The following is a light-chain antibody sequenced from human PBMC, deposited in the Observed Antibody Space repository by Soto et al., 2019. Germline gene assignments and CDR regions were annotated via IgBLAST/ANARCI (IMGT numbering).Light chain of an antibody. V-gene: IGKV1-9*01. J-gene: IGKJ5*01. CDR1: QGISSY. CDR3: QQLNSYPIT. CDR2: AAS. Sequence: IKWTQYPSFLSSSVGDRVTITCRASQGISSYLAWYQQKPGKAPKLLIYAASTLQSGVPSRFSGSGSGTEFTLTISSLQPEDFATYYCQQLNSYPITFGQGTRLEI.